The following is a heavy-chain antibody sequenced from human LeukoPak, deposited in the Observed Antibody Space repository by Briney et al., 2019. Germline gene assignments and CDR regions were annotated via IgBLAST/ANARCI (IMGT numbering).Heavy chain of an antibody. J-gene: IGHJ4*02. CDR2: IKQDGSEK. V-gene: IGHV3-7*01. D-gene: IGHD6-13*01. CDR1: GFTFSSYW. CDR3: ARDRQQHPTDY. Sequence: GGSLRLSCAASGFTFSSYWMSWVRQAPGKGPEWAANIKQDGSEKYYVDSVKGRFTISRDNAKKSLYLQMNSLRAEDTAVYYCARDRQQHPTDYWGQGTLVTVSS.